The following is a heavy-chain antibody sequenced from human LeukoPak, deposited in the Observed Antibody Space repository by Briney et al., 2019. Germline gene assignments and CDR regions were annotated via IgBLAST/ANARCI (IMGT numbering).Heavy chain of an antibody. D-gene: IGHD6-19*01. CDR2: ISGSGGST. CDR3: AKGYSSGWDSYFDY. CDR1: GFTFSSYA. J-gene: IGHJ4*02. V-gene: IGHV3-23*01. Sequence: GGSLRLSCAASGFTFSSYAMSWVRQAPGKGLEWVSAISGSGGSTYYADSVKGRFTISRDNSKNTLCLQMNSLRAEDTAVYYCAKGYSSGWDSYFDYWGQGTLVTVSS.